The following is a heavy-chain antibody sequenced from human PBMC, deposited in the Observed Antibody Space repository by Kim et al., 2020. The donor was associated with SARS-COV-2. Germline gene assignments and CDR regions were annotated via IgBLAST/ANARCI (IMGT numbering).Heavy chain of an antibody. CDR3: ARVKTQATMVRGVIIAAHNWFDP. CDR1: GFTFSSYS. CDR2: ISSSSSYI. J-gene: IGHJ5*02. V-gene: IGHV3-21*01. D-gene: IGHD3-10*01. Sequence: GGSLRLSCAASGFTFSSYSMNWVRQAPGKGLEWVSSISSSSSYIYYADSVKGRFTISRDNAKNSLYLQMNSLRAEDTAVYYCARVKTQATMVRGVIIAAHNWFDPWGQGTLVTVSS.